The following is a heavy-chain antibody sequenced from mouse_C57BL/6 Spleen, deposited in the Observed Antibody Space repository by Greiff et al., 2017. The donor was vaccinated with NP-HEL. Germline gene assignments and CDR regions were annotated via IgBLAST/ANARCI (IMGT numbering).Heavy chain of an antibody. D-gene: IGHD1-1*01. Sequence: QVQLKQPGAELVKPGASVKMSCKASGYTFTSYWITWVKQRPGQGLEWIGDIYPGSGSTNYNEKFKSKATLTVDTSSSTAYMQLSSLTSEDSAVYYGTRKSSSYAMDYWGQGTSVTVSS. CDR1: GYTFTSYW. CDR3: TRKSSSYAMDY. CDR2: IYPGSGST. V-gene: IGHV1-55*01. J-gene: IGHJ4*01.